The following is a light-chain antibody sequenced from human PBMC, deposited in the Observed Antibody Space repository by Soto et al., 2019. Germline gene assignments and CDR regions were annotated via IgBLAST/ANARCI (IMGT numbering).Light chain of an antibody. J-gene: IGKJ4*01. CDR1: QSVGRDY. Sequence: EIVLTQSPGTLSLSPGERATLSCRASQSVGRDYLAWYQQKPGQAPRLLIYHASNRATGIPDRFSGSGSGTDFTLTISRLEPEDFADFYCQQYASSPLTFGGGTQVEIK. CDR3: QQYASSPLT. CDR2: HAS. V-gene: IGKV3-20*01.